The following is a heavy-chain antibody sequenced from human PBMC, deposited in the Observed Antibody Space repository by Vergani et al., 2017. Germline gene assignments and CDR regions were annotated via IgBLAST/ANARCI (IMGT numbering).Heavy chain of an antibody. CDR3: TRSECSGTTCYGHYFDL. CDR1: GFRVTTYY. Sequence: EVNLVESGGGLAQPGGSLRVSCSASGFRVTTYYMSWVRQAPGKGLEWVSVIKSDGRTSYAESVRGRFTISRDTSRNAVYLQMNILRVEDTGVYYCTRSECSGTTCYGHYFDLWGHGILVTVSS. CDR2: IKSDGRT. D-gene: IGHD2-15*01. V-gene: IGHV3-66*02. J-gene: IGHJ4*01.